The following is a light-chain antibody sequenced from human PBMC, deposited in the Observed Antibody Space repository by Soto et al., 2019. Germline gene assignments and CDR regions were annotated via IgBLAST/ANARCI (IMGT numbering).Light chain of an antibody. V-gene: IGLV2-23*02. Sequence: QSALTQPASVSGSPGQSITISCTGTSSDVGTYNLVSWYQQLPGKAPKLIIYEVTKRPSGVSNRFSGSKSGNTASLTVSGLQAEDESDYYCCSYAGSSYVFGTGTKVTV. CDR1: SSDVGTYNL. CDR2: EVT. CDR3: CSYAGSSYV. J-gene: IGLJ1*01.